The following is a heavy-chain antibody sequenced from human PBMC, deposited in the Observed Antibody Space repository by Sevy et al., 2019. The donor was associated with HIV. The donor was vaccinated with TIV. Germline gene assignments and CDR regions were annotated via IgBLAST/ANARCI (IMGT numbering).Heavy chain of an antibody. V-gene: IGHV4-4*07. CDR2: IYTSGST. J-gene: IGHJ6*02. CDR1: GGSISSYY. CDR3: ARDREDIVVVVAAEHPYYYYYGMDV. D-gene: IGHD2-15*01. Sequence: SETLSLTCTVSGGSISSYYWSWIRQPAGKGLEWIGRIYTSGSTNYNPSLKSRVTMSVDTSKNQFSLKLSSVTAADTAVDYCARDREDIVVVVAAEHPYYYYYGMDVWGQGTTVTVSS.